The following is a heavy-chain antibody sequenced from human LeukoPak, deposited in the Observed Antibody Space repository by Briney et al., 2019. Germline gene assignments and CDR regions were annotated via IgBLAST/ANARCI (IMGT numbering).Heavy chain of an antibody. D-gene: IGHD6-13*01. CDR2: FSSTGTYI. CDR1: AFTFSDYT. Sequence: GGSLSLSCAASAFTFSDYTMNWVRQAPGEGLEWVSSFSSTGTYIYYADSVKGRFTISRDTAKNSLCLQMNSLRAEDTALYYCARSLAAGGTCFDSWGQGTLVTVSS. J-gene: IGHJ4*02. CDR3: ARSLAAGGTCFDS. V-gene: IGHV3-21*01.